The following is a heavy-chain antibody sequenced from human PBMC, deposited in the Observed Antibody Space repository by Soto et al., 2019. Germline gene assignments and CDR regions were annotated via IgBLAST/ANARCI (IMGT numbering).Heavy chain of an antibody. D-gene: IGHD3-10*01. Sequence: DVQLLESGGGLVQPGGSLRLSCEASGFDFSSYSITWVRQAPGKGLEYVSGITRSADLSFYADSVRGRFTVSRDNXXXXXXXXXXXXXXXXXXXXXXXXXSGFGDLWGQGTLVTVSS. CDR3: XXXSGFGDL. J-gene: IGHJ4*02. CDR2: ITRSADLS. CDR1: GFDFSSYS. V-gene: IGHV3-23*01.